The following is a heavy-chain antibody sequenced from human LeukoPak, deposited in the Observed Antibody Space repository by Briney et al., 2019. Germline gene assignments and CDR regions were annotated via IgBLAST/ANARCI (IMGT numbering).Heavy chain of an antibody. Sequence: ASVKVSCKASGYIFTSYGISWVRQAPGQGLEWMGWISGYNGNTYSTQKLQGRVTMATDTSTFTSYMELRSLTSDDTAIHYCARDCSGGSCHFDYWGQGTLVTVSS. CDR1: GYIFTSYG. V-gene: IGHV1-18*01. CDR2: ISGYNGNT. D-gene: IGHD2-15*01. CDR3: ARDCSGGSCHFDY. J-gene: IGHJ4*02.